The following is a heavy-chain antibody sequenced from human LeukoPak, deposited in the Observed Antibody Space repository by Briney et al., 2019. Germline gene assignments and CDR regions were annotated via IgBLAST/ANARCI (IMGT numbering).Heavy chain of an antibody. CDR3: ARLPGGDSSSVVAFDI. D-gene: IGHD2-21*02. J-gene: IGHJ3*02. V-gene: IGHV4-39*07. CDR1: GGSISVIDYY. CDR2: ISYSGNT. Sequence: SETLSLTCSVSGGSISVIDYYWGWIRQPPGKGLEWIGSISYSGNTYYSPSLKSRVTMSVDTSKNQFSLNLRSVTAADTAVYYCARLPGGDSSSVVAFDIWGQGTMVTVSS.